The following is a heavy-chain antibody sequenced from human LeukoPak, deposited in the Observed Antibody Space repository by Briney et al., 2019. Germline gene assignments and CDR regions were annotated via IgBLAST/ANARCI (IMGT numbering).Heavy chain of an antibody. Sequence: PGGSLRLSCAAYGFTFSTYWMSWVRQAPGKGLEWVANIRQDGSEQYYVDSVKGRFTISRDNAKHSLFLQMNSLRAEDTAVYYCARVAVIYYYYMEVWGKGTTVTVSS. CDR2: IRQDGSEQ. D-gene: IGHD2/OR15-2a*01. J-gene: IGHJ6*03. CDR3: ARVAVIYYYYMEV. CDR1: GFTFSTYW. V-gene: IGHV3-7*01.